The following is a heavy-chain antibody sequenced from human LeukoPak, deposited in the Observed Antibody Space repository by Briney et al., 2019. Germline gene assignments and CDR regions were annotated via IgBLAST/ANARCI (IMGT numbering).Heavy chain of an antibody. CDR3: ARRPAFDI. CDR1: GESFSGYY. Sequence: SETLSLTCAVYGESFSGYYWSWIRQPPGKGLEWIGEINHSGSTNYNPSLKSRVTISVDASKNHFSLKLSSVTAADTAVYYCARRPAFDIWGQGTMVTVSS. V-gene: IGHV4-34*01. CDR2: INHSGST. J-gene: IGHJ3*02.